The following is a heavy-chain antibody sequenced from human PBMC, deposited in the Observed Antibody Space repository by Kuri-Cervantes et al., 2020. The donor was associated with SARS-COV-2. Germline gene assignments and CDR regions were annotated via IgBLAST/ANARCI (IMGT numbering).Heavy chain of an antibody. Sequence: GGSLRLSCAASGFTFSSYAMSWVRQAPGKGLEWVSAISGSGGSTYYADSVKGRFTISRDNYKNTLYLQMNNLRAEDTAVYYCAKGPVGATGAFDIWGQGTMVTVSS. J-gene: IGHJ3*02. D-gene: IGHD1-26*01. CDR1: GFTFSSYA. V-gene: IGHV3-23*01. CDR2: ISGSGGST. CDR3: AKGPVGATGAFDI.